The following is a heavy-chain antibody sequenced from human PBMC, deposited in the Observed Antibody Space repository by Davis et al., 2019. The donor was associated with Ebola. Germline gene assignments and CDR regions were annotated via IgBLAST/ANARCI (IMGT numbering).Heavy chain of an antibody. J-gene: IGHJ6*02. CDR3: ARGNYGDYIVLYYYNMDV. D-gene: IGHD4-17*01. CDR2: IYLTWNT. Sequence: MPSETLSLTCTVSAYSISSDYYWGWIRQPPGKGLEWIGTIYLTWNTYYSPSLKSRVTMSVDTSKNQFSLKLSSVTAADTAVYYCARGNYGDYIVLYYYNMDVWGQGTTVTVSS. CDR1: AYSISSDYY. V-gene: IGHV4-38-2*02.